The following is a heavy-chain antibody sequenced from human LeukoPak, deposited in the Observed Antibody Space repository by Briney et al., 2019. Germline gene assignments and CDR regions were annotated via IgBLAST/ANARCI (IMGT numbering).Heavy chain of an antibody. CDR1: GFTFSSYS. J-gene: IGHJ4*02. CDR2: ISSSSSYI. V-gene: IGHV3-21*01. Sequence: PGGSLRLSCAASGFTFSSYSMNWVRQAPGQGLEWVSSISSSSSYICYADSVKGRFTISRDNARKSLYLQMNSLRAEDTAVYYCARVEASGYDYGAFDYWGQGTLVTVSS. CDR3: ARVEASGYDYGAFDY. D-gene: IGHD5-12*01.